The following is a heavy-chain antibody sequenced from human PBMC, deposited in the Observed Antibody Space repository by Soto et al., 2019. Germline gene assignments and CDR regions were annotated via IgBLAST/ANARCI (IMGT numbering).Heavy chain of an antibody. J-gene: IGHJ5*01. CDR3: AKDNPVGATPGWFDS. CDR2: ISGSSEST. Sequence: PGGSLRLSCAASGLTFRNYAMNWVRQAPGKGLEWVSGISGSSESTYYADSVKGRFTISRDNSKNTLYLQVNSLRAEDTAIYYCAKDNPVGATPGWFDSRGQGTLVTVSS. D-gene: IGHD1-26*01. V-gene: IGHV3-23*01. CDR1: GLTFRNYA.